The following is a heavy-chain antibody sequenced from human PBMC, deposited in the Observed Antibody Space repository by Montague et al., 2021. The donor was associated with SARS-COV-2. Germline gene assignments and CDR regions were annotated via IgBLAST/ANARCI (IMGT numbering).Heavy chain of an antibody. J-gene: IGHJ6*02. CDR1: GGSISSYY. V-gene: IGHV4-59*01. CDR2: IYYSGST. CDR3: AGISKYSYGIYYYGMDV. D-gene: IGHD5-18*01. Sequence: SETLSLTCTVSGGSISSYYWSWIRQPPGKGLEWIGYIYYSGSTXXXPSXXXRVTISVDASKNQFSLKLSSVTAADTAVYYCAGISKYSYGIYYYGMDVWGQGTTVTVSS.